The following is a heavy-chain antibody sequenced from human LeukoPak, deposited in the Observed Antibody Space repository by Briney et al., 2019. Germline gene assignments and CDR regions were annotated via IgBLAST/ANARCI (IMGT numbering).Heavy chain of an antibody. CDR2: IIPIFGTA. CDR3: ARDRRSSGYYYVFDY. CDR1: GGTFSSYA. V-gene: IGHV1-69*06. D-gene: IGHD3-22*01. Sequence: GASVKVSCKASGGTFSSYAISWVRQAPGQGLEWMGGIIPIFGTANYAQKFQGRVTITADKSTSTAYMELSSLRSEDTAVYYCARDRRSSGYYYVFDYWGQGTLVTVSS. J-gene: IGHJ4*02.